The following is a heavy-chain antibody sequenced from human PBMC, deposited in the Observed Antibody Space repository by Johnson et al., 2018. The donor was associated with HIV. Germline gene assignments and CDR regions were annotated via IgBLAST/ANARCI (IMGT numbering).Heavy chain of an antibody. CDR3: AKFGLYYYDSSGYFEDAFDI. D-gene: IGHD3-22*01. V-gene: IGHV3-9*01. CDR2: ISWNSGSI. CDR1: GFTFDDYA. Sequence: EVQLVESGGGLVQPGRSLRLSCAASGFTFDDYAMHWVRQAPGKGLEWVSSISWNSGSIGYADSVKGRFTISRGDSKNSLYLQMNRLRAEDTALYYCAKFGLYYYDSSGYFEDAFDIWGQGTMVTVSS. J-gene: IGHJ3*02.